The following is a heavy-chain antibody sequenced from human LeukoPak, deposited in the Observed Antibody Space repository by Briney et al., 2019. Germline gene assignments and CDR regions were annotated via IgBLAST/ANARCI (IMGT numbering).Heavy chain of an antibody. CDR3: VRLEWLLFGFDP. Sequence: VASVKVSCKASGYTFTSYDINWVRQATGQGLEWMGWMNPNSGNTGYAQKFQGRVTMTRNTSISTAYMELSSLRSEDTAVYYGVRLEWLLFGFDPWGQGTLVTVSS. V-gene: IGHV1-8*01. CDR1: GYTFTSYD. CDR2: MNPNSGNT. D-gene: IGHD3-3*01. J-gene: IGHJ5*02.